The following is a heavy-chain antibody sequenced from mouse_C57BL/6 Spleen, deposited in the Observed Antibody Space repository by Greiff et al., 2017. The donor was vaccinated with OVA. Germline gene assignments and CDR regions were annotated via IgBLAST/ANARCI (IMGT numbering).Heavy chain of an antibody. CDR3: ARSSDYGDYYYAMDY. V-gene: IGHV1-39*01. J-gene: IGHJ4*01. D-gene: IGHD2-4*01. Sequence: SGPELVKPGASVKISCKASGYSFTDYNMNWVKQSNGKSLEWIGVINPNYGTTSYNQKFKGKATLTVDQSSSTAYMQLNSLTSEDSAVYYCARSSDYGDYYYAMDYWGQGTSVTVSS. CDR2: INPNYGTT. CDR1: GYSFTDYN.